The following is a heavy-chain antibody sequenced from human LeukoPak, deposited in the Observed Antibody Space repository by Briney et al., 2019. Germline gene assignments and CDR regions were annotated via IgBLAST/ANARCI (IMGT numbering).Heavy chain of an antibody. V-gene: IGHV3-33*01. Sequence: QSGGSLRLSCAASGSTFSSYGMHWVRQAPGKGLEWVAVIWYDGSNKYYADSVKGRFTISRDNSKNTLYLQMNSLRAEDTAVYYCARVERRVLYYGMDVWGQGTTVTVSS. D-gene: IGHD1-1*01. CDR2: IWYDGSNK. CDR1: GSTFSSYG. J-gene: IGHJ6*02. CDR3: ARVERRVLYYGMDV.